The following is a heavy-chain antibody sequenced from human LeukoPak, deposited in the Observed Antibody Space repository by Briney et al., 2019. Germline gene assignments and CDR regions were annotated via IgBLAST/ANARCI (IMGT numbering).Heavy chain of an antibody. CDR1: GFTFDDYA. J-gene: IGHJ3*02. Sequence: GGSLRLSCAASGFTFDDYAMHWVRQAPGKGLEWVSGISWNSGSIGYADSVKGRFTISRDNAKNSLYLQMNSLRAEDMALYYCAKGFGELSAFDIWGQGTMVTVSS. D-gene: IGHD3-10*01. CDR2: ISWNSGSI. V-gene: IGHV3-9*03. CDR3: AKGFGELSAFDI.